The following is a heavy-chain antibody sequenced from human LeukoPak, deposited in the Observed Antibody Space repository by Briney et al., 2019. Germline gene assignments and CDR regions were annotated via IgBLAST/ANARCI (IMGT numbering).Heavy chain of an antibody. CDR3: ARGTQSPVSGYFDF. D-gene: IGHD5/OR15-5a*01. J-gene: IGHJ4*02. CDR1: GFTFSSYD. V-gene: IGHV3-48*03. CDR2: ISGSGNKI. Sequence: GGSLRLSCAASGFTFSSYDINWVCQAPGKGLEWVSYISGSGNKIKYADSVKGRFTISRDNAKNSLYLQMNSLRAEDTAVYYCARGTQSPVSGYFDFWGQGTLVTVSS.